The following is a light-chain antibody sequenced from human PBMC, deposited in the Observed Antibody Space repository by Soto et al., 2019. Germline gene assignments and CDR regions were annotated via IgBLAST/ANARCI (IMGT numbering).Light chain of an antibody. CDR2: DDR. J-gene: IGLJ2*01. Sequence: SYELTQPPSVSVAPGQTATITCEGNNIGSKNVHWYQQKPGQAPALVVYDDRGRPSGVPERLSGSNSGNTATLTISSVEAGDEADYYCQVWDSTSDHVVFGGGTKLTVL. CDR3: QVWDSTSDHVV. CDR1: NIGSKN. V-gene: IGLV3-21*02.